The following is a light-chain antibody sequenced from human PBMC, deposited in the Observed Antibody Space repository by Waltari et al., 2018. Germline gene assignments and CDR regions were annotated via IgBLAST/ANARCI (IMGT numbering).Light chain of an antibody. V-gene: IGKV3-15*01. J-gene: IGKJ4*01. CDR2: GAY. CDR3: QQYNNWPLT. CDR1: RSVNSN. Sequence: EVVLTQSPDTLSVSPGERVTLSCRTSRSVNSNLAWYQHKPGQAPRLLMYGAYTRPTGIPARFSGSESGTEFTLTITSLQSEDFAVYYCQQYNNWPLTVGGGTKVEI.